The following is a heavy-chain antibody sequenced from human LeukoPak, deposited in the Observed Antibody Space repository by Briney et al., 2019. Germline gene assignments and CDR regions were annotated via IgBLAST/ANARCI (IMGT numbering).Heavy chain of an antibody. CDR2: ISYSSGSI. D-gene: IGHD1-26*01. CDR3: AKDRGGSSELGDAFDV. CDR1: GFTFDEYA. Sequence: GESLRLSCAASGFTFDEYAMHWVRQAPGKGLEWVSGISYSSGSIGYVDSVKGRFTISRDNAKNSLYLQMNSLRVEDTALYYCAKDRGGSSELGDAFDVWGQGTMVRVSS. J-gene: IGHJ3*01. V-gene: IGHV3-9*01.